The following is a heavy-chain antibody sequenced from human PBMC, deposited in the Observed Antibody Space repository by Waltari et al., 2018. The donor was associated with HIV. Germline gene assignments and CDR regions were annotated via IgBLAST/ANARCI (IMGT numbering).Heavy chain of an antibody. CDR1: GCTLTNSW. CDR2: IYPDAADT. CDR3: ARHRLGRSWFDP. V-gene: IGHV5-51*01. Sequence: EVQLDQPGAEVKKPGESLKLSFKASGCTLTNSWIAGVRQTPGKGREWMGIIYPDAADTRDSPSFEGHVTISADKSTTTAYLQWTSLRASDSGIYYCARHRLGRSWFDPWGQGTLVTVAS. J-gene: IGHJ5*02. D-gene: IGHD6-6*01.